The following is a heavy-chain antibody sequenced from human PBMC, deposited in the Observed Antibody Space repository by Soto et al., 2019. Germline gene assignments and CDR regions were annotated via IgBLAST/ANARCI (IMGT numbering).Heavy chain of an antibody. CDR3: AKDKMGAWVRGYFDY. CDR2: ISYDGSNK. V-gene: IGHV3-30*18. Sequence: QVQLVESGGGVVQPGKSLRLSCAGSGFTFSSYGMDWVRQAPGKGLAWVAVISYDGSNKYYADSVKGRFTISRDNSKNTLYLQMSSLRADDTAVYYCAKDKMGAWVRGYFDYWGQGTLVTVSS. J-gene: IGHJ4*02. CDR1: GFTFSSYG. D-gene: IGHD3-10*01.